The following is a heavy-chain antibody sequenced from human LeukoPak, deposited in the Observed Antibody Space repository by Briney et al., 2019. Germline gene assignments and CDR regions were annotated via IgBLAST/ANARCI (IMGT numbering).Heavy chain of an antibody. CDR2: IYYSGST. V-gene: IGHV4-59*01. J-gene: IGHJ5*02. D-gene: IGHD3-3*01. CDR3: ARAPHYDFWSGRPSWFDP. CDR1: GGSISSYY. Sequence: SETLSLTCTVSGGSISSYYWSWIRQPPGKGLEWIGYIYYSGSTNYNPSLKSRVTISVDTSKNQISLKLSSVTAADTAVYYCARAPHYDFWSGRPSWFDPWGQGTLVTVSS.